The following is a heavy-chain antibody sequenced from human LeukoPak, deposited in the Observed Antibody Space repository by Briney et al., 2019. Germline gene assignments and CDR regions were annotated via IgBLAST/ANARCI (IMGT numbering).Heavy chain of an antibody. CDR1: GFTFSTYS. Sequence: PGGSLRLSCAASGFTFSTYSMNWVRQAPGKGLEWVSYITSTSTTIYYADSVKGRFTISRDNAKNSLYLQMNSLRADDTAVYYCASSKGPVDYWGQGTLVTVSS. CDR3: ASSKGPVDY. CDR2: ITSTSTTI. V-gene: IGHV3-48*01. D-gene: IGHD2/OR15-2a*01. J-gene: IGHJ4*02.